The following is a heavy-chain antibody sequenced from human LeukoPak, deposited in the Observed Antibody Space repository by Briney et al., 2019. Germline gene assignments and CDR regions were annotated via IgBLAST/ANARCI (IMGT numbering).Heavy chain of an antibody. V-gene: IGHV3-9*01. CDR1: GFTFDDYA. CDR2: ISWNSGSI. CDR3: AKALIGAMGYGMDV. D-gene: IGHD5-18*01. J-gene: IGHJ6*02. Sequence: PGGSLRLSCAASGFTFDDYAMHWVRQAPGKGLEWVSGISWNSGSIGYADSVKGRFTISRDNAKNSLYLQMNSLRAEDTALYYCAKALIGAMGYGMDVWGQGTTVTVSS.